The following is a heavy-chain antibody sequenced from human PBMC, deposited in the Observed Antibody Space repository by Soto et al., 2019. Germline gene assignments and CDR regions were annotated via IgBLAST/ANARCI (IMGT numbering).Heavy chain of an antibody. J-gene: IGHJ4*02. CDR3: ARIAGDYDFWSGYYMYYFDY. CDR2: IFSNDEK. CDR1: GFSLSNARMG. Sequence: QVTLKESGPVLVNPTETLTLTCTVSGFSLSNARMGVSWIRQPPGKALEWLAHIFSNDEKSYSTSLKSRLTISKDTSKSQVVLTMTNMDPVDTATYYCARIAGDYDFWSGYYMYYFDYWGQGTLVTVSS. D-gene: IGHD3-3*01. V-gene: IGHV2-26*01.